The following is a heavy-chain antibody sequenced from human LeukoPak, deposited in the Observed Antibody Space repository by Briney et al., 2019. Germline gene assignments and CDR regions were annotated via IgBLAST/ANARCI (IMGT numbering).Heavy chain of an antibody. D-gene: IGHD5-18*01. V-gene: IGHV4-39*01. CDR1: GGSISSSSYF. Sequence: SETLSLTCSVSGGSISSSSYFWGWIRQPPGKGLEWIGSIYYSGGTYSNPSLKRRVTISVDTSKSQFSLKLSSVTAADTAVYYCARDGYTYGSFDYWGQGTLVTVSS. CDR3: ARDGYTYGSFDY. CDR2: IYYSGGT. J-gene: IGHJ4*02.